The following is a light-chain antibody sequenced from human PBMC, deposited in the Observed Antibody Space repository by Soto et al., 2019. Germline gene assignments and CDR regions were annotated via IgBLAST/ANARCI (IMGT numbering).Light chain of an antibody. CDR2: DAS. V-gene: IGKV3-11*01. CDR3: QQRSGWPPALT. CDR1: QNVTNF. J-gene: IGKJ4*01. Sequence: EVVLTQSPVTLSLSPGERATLSCRASQNVTNFLAWYQQKPGQAPRLLIYDASTRAPGIPDRFRGSGSGTDFTPTVSTLEPEDFAVYYCQQRSGWPPALTFGGGTKVEVK.